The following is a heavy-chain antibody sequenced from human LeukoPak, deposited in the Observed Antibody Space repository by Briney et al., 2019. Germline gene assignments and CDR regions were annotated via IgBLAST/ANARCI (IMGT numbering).Heavy chain of an antibody. J-gene: IGHJ5*02. CDR2: IYYSGST. CDR1: SGSLSSYY. Sequence: PSETLSLTCTVSSGSLSSYYWSWIRQPPGKGLEWIGYIYYSGSTNYNPSLKSRVTISVDTSKNQFSLKLSSVTAADTAVYYCARDLSPYWFDPWGQGTLVTVSS. V-gene: IGHV4-59*01. CDR3: ARDLSPYWFDP.